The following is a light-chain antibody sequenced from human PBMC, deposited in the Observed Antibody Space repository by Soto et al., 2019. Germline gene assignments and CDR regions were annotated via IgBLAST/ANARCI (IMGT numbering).Light chain of an antibody. J-gene: IGLJ1*01. CDR2: EVS. CDR3: SSYAGSNNFPDV. V-gene: IGLV2-8*01. CDR1: SSDVGGYNY. Sequence: QSVLTQPPSASGSPGQSVTISCTGTSSDVGGYNYVSWYQQHPGKAPKLMIYEVSKRPSGVPDRFPGSKSGNTASLTVSGLQAEDEADYYCSSYAGSNNFPDVFGTGTKLTVL.